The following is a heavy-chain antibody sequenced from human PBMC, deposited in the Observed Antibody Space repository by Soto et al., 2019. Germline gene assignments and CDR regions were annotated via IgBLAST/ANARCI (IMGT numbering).Heavy chain of an antibody. CDR3: ARVGRWLQSRGMDV. CDR1: GGSISSGGYY. D-gene: IGHD5-12*01. Sequence: SETLSLTCTVSGGSISSGGYYWSWIRQHPGKGLEWIGYIYYSGSTYYNPSLKSRVTISVDTSKNQFSLKLSSVTAADTAVYYCARVGRWLQSRGMDVWGQGTTVTVSS. J-gene: IGHJ6*02. V-gene: IGHV4-30-4*08. CDR2: IYYSGST.